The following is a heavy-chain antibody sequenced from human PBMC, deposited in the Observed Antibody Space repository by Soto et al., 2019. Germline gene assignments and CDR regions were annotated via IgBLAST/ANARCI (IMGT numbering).Heavy chain of an antibody. V-gene: IGHV3-23*01. Sequence: PGGSLRLSCAASGFTFSSYAMSWVRQAPGKGLEWVSAISGSGGSTYYADSVKGRFTISIDNSKNTLYLQMNSLRAEDTAVYYCAKDDLITMIVLPMRFDYGGQGTLLTVSS. D-gene: IGHD3-22*01. CDR3: AKDDLITMIVLPMRFDY. CDR1: GFTFSSYA. CDR2: ISGSGGST. J-gene: IGHJ4*02.